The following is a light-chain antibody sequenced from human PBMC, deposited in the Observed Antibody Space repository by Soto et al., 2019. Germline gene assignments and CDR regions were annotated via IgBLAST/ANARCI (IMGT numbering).Light chain of an antibody. CDR2: NTN. CDR1: TGAVTTGYY. V-gene: IGLV7-43*01. J-gene: IGLJ3*02. CDR3: LLYYGGSWV. Sequence: QAVVTQEPSLTVSPGGKVTLTCASSTGAVTTGYYPSWFQHKPGHAPRALIYNTNDKHSWTPARLSGSLLWDKAALTLSGVQPEDEAEYYCLLYYGGSWVFGGGTKLTVL.